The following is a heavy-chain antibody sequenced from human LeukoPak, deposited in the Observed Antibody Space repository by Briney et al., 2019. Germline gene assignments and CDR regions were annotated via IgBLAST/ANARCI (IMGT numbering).Heavy chain of an antibody. J-gene: IGHJ4*02. CDR3: AKWGDYDILTGYYVSDF. D-gene: IGHD3-9*01. CDR2: ITGSGETT. CDR1: GFTFRNYA. V-gene: IGHV3-23*01. Sequence: GGSLRLSCAASGFTFRNYAMSCVRQAPGKGLEWVLAITGSGETTYYADSAKGRFTISRDNSNNTLYVEMNTLRAEDTAVYYCAKWGDYDILTGYYVSDFWGQGALVTVSS.